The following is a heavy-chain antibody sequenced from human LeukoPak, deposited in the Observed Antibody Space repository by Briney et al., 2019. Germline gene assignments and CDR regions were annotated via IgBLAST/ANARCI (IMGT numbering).Heavy chain of an antibody. V-gene: IGHV4-61*02. Sequence: SQTLSLTCAVSGGSVTSGNYYWNWIRQPAGKGLEWIGRIYTNGGASYNPSLKSRVAISIDASKNQFSLKLSSVTAADTAVYYCAREPPGYWGQGILVTVSS. CDR1: GGSVTSGNYY. CDR2: IYTNGGA. CDR3: AREPPGY. J-gene: IGHJ4*02.